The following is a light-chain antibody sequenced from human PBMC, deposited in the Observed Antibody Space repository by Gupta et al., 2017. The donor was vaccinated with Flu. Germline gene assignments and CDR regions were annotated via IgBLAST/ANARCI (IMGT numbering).Light chain of an antibody. J-gene: IGLJ1*01. CDR2: EAS. Sequence: QSALTQPASVSGSPGQSITISCTGTSTDVGSYDLVSWYQQHPGKAPKLMIYEASKRPAGVSNRFSGSKAGNTAALTISGPQAEDEADYYCCADAVSGNYVFGTGTKVTVL. V-gene: IGLV2-23*01. CDR3: CADAVSGNYV. CDR1: STDVGSYDL.